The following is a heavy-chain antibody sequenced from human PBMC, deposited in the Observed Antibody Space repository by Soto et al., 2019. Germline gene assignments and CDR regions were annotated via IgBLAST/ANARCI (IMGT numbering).Heavy chain of an antibody. CDR2: ISYDGSNK. CDR3: AIVHCNYVGYYYDGMDV. D-gene: IGHD1-7*01. V-gene: IGHV3-30*03. J-gene: IGHJ6*02. Sequence: GGSLRLSCAASGFTFSSYGMHWVRQAPGKGLEWVAVISYDGSNKYYADSVKGRFTISRDNSKNTLYLQMNSLRAEDTAVYYCAIVHCNYVGYYYDGMDVWGQGTTVTVSS. CDR1: GFTFSSYG.